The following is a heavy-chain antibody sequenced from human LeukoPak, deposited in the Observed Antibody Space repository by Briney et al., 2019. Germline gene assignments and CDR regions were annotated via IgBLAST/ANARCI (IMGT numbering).Heavy chain of an antibody. CDR2: ISSSGSTM. V-gene: IGHV3-48*03. CDR3: ARDLLTQGPGTVTTSLDP. J-gene: IGHJ5*02. D-gene: IGHD4-17*01. Sequence: GGSLRLSCAASGFTFSSYEMNWVRQAPGKGLEWVSYISSSGSTMYYADSVKGRFTISRDNSKNTLYLQMNSLRAEDTAVYYCARDLLTQGPGTVTTSLDPWGQGTLVTVSS. CDR1: GFTFSSYE.